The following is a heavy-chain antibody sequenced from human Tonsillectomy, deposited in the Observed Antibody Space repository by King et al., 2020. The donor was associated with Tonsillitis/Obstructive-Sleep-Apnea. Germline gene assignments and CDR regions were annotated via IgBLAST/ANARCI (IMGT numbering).Heavy chain of an antibody. V-gene: IGHV7-4-1*02. D-gene: IGHD2-2*01. CDR3: VTGSTSYKFDY. Sequence: VQLVESGSELTKPGASVKVSCKASGYTFTTYAMNWVRQAPGHGPEWMGWINTNTGNPTYAQCFTGRFVFSLDTSVSTAYLQISSVKPEDTAVYYCVTGSTSYKFDYWGQGTLVTVSS. J-gene: IGHJ4*02. CDR1: GYTFTTYA. CDR2: INTNTGNP.